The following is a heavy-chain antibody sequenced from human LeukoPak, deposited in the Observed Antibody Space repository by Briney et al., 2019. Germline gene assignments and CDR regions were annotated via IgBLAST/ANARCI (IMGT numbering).Heavy chain of an antibody. CDR1: GGSVSGYY. Sequence: SETLSLTCVVSGGSVSGYYWGWIRQPPGRGLEWIGYVYYSGSTNYNPSFKSRITISVDTSRNQFSLQLSSVTAADTAVYYCARARKGYYYDSSGRDYYYGMDVWGQGTTVTVSS. V-gene: IGHV4-59*02. J-gene: IGHJ6*02. D-gene: IGHD3-22*01. CDR2: VYYSGST. CDR3: ARARKGYYYDSSGRDYYYGMDV.